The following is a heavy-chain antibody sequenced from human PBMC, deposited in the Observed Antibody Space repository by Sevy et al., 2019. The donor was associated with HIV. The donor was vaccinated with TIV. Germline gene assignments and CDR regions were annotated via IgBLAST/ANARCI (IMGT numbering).Heavy chain of an antibody. D-gene: IGHD2-8*01. Sequence: SETLSLTCTVSGGSITSSSFYWGWIRQPPGKGLEWIGSIYFSGSTYYNPSLKSRLTISVDTSKNQFSLTLTSVTAADTAVYYCARQHCTDGVSDRGDYYGMDVWGQGTTVTVSS. CDR2: IYFSGST. V-gene: IGHV4-39*01. J-gene: IGHJ6*02. CDR1: GGSITSSSFY. CDR3: ARQHCTDGVSDRGDYYGMDV.